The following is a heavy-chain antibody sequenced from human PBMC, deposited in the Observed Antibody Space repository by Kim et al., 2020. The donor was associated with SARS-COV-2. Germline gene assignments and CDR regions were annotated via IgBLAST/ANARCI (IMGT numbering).Heavy chain of an antibody. D-gene: IGHD2-21*02. CDR3: AGCGGDCPRYYYYSGMDV. CDR2: INAGNGNT. J-gene: IGHJ6*01. V-gene: IGHV1-3*01. CDR1: GYTFTSYA. Sequence: ASVKVSCKASGYTFTSYAMNWVRQAPGQRLEWMGWINAGNGNTKYSQKFKGRVTITRDTSASTAYMELSSLRSEDTAVYYCAGCGGDCPRYYYYSGMDVWGQGATVSVSS.